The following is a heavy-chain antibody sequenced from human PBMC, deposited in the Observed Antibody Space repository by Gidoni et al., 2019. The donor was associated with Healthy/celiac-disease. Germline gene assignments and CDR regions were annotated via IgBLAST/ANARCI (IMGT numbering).Heavy chain of an antibody. CDR2: ISYDGSNK. CDR3: AKEGMGTYYDILTGYYSENNWFDP. J-gene: IGHJ5*02. CDR1: GFTFSSYG. D-gene: IGHD3-9*01. V-gene: IGHV3-30*18. Sequence: QVQLVESGGGVVQPGRSLRLSCAASGFTFSSYGMHWVRQPPGKGLEWVAVISYDGSNKYYADSVKGRFTISRDNSKNTLYLQMNSLRAEDTAVYYCAKEGMGTYYDILTGYYSENNWFDPWGQGTLVTVSS.